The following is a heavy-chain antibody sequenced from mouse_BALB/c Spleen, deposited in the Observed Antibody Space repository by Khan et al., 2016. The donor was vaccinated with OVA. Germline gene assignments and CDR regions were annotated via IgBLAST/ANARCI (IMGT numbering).Heavy chain of an antibody. CDR2: INPHIGET. Sequence: MQLEQSGPELVKPGASVKISCKASGYSFTGYFMHWVMQSHGKSLEWIGRINPHIGETLYNQKFKDKATLTVDESSSTAYMQLQSLASEDSAVYYCARIYGSDFDYWGQGTTLTVSS. CDR1: GYSFTGYF. J-gene: IGHJ2*01. CDR3: ARIYGSDFDY. V-gene: IGHV1-20*02. D-gene: IGHD1-1*01.